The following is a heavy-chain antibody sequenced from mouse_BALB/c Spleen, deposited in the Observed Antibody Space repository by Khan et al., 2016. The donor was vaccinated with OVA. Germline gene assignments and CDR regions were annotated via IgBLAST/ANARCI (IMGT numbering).Heavy chain of an antibody. J-gene: IGHJ4*01. Sequence: QVQLQQSGAELAKPGASVKMSCKASGYTFTSYWMHWVKQRPGQGLEWIGYINPSTGYTEYNQKFKDKATLTADKSSSTAYMQLSSLTSEDSAVSYYARYYGNYYYAMDYWGQGTSVTVSS. CDR3: ARYYGNYYYAMDY. CDR2: INPSTGYT. D-gene: IGHD2-1*01. V-gene: IGHV1-7*01. CDR1: GYTFTSYW.